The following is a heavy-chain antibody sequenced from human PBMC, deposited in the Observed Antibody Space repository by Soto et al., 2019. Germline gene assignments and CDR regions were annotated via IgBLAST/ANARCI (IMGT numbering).Heavy chain of an antibody. CDR2: ISYDGSNK. Sequence: GGSMRLSCAASGVTFSSYGMHWVRQAPGKGLEWVAVISYDGSNKYYADSVKGRFTISRDNSKNTLYLQMNSLRAEDTAVYYCARDGYCSGGSCYSVPVFDYWGQGTLVTVSS. CDR1: GVTFSSYG. CDR3: ARDGYCSGGSCYSVPVFDY. J-gene: IGHJ4*02. V-gene: IGHV3-30*03. D-gene: IGHD2-15*01.